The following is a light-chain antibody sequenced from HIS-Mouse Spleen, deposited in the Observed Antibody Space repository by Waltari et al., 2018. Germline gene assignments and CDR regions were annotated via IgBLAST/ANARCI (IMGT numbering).Light chain of an antibody. CDR1: SSVVGSYNL. J-gene: IGLJ2*01. CDR2: EGS. Sequence: QSALTQPASVSGSPGQSITISCTGTSSVVGSYNLVSWYQQHPGKAPKLMIYEGSKRPSGVSNRFSGSKSGNTASLTISGLQAEDEADYYCCSYAGSSTFVVVFGGGTKLTVL. CDR3: CSYAGSSTFVVV. V-gene: IGLV2-23*03.